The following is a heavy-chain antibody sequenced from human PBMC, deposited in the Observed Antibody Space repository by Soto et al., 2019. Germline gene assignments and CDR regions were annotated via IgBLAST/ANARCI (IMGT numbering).Heavy chain of an antibody. D-gene: IGHD3-3*01. J-gene: IGHJ6*02. CDR3: ARAVRFLEWLYYYYGMDV. CDR1: GFTFSSYA. CDR2: ISYDGSNK. Sequence: GGSLRLSCAASGFTFSSYAMHWVRQAPGKGLEWVAVISYDGSNKYYADSVKGRFTISRDNSKNTLYLQMNSLRAEDTAVYYCARAVRFLEWLYYYYGMDVWGQGTTVTVSS. V-gene: IGHV3-30-3*01.